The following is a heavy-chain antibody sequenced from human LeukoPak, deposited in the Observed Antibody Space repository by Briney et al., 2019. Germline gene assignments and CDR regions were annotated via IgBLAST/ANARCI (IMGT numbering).Heavy chain of an antibody. V-gene: IGHV3-23*01. D-gene: IGHD5-12*01. CDR2: ISTNGDST. J-gene: IGHJ4*02. CDR1: GFTLSSYA. Sequence: GRSLRLSCAASGFTLSSYAMSWVRQAPGKGLEWVSAISTNGDSTYYADSVKGRFTISRDNSKNTLYLQMNSLRAEDTAVYYCARGRSNSVVATIPFDYWGQGTLVTVSS. CDR3: ARGRSNSVVATIPFDY.